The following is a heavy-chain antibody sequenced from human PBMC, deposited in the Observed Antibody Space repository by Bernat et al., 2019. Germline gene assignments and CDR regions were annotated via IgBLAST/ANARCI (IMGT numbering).Heavy chain of an antibody. CDR1: GFTFSSYA. V-gene: IGHV3-23*01. CDR3: AKDLWGATDEDY. CDR2: ISGRGGST. Sequence: EVQLLESGGGLVQPGGSLRLSCAASGFTFSSYAMSWVRQAPGKGLEWVSAISGRGGSTYYADSVKGRFTISRDNSKNTLYLQMNSLRAEDTAVYYCAKDLWGATDEDYWGQGTLVTVSS. J-gene: IGHJ4*02. D-gene: IGHD1-26*01.